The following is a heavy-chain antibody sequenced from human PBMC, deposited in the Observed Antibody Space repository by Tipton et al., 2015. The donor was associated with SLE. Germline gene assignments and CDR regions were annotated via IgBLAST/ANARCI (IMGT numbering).Heavy chain of an antibody. J-gene: IGHJ5*02. D-gene: IGHD3-3*01. CDR2: LYYSGNT. CDR1: GGSISSSSYY. V-gene: IGHV4-39*07. CDR3: ARGRWSGYYWGWFDP. Sequence: LRLSCSVSGGSISSSSYYWGWIRQPPGKGLEWIGSLYYSGNTYYNPTLKSRVTISVDTSKNQFSLKLSSVTAADTAVYYCARGRWSGYYWGWFDPWGQGTLVTVSS.